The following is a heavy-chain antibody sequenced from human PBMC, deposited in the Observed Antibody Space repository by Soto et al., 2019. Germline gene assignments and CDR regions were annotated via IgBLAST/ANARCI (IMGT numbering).Heavy chain of an antibody. CDR1: GFTFSDHY. Sequence: EVQLVESGGGLVQPGGSLRLSCAASGFTFSDHYMDWVRQGPGKGLEWVGRSRTKANSYSTEYGASVKGRFTISRDESKNSLYLQMNSLKTEDTAVYYCARFSGSYTRGLDYWGQGTLVTVSS. CDR2: SRTKANSYST. CDR3: ARFSGSYTRGLDY. V-gene: IGHV3-72*01. D-gene: IGHD1-26*01. J-gene: IGHJ4*02.